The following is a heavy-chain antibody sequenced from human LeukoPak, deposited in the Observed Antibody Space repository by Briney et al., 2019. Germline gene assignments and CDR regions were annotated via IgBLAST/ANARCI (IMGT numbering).Heavy chain of an antibody. CDR1: GFTFSNYA. J-gene: IGHJ3*01. CDR3: ARTSLHYFGSGSYSLDVFDV. D-gene: IGHD3-10*01. Sequence: PGGSLRLSCAASGFTFSNYAMSWVRQAPGKGLEWVSAISVSGGSTYYADSVKGRFTISRDNSMNTLYLQMNSLRDDDTAVYFCARTSLHYFGSGSYSLDVFDVWGQGTMVTVSS. CDR2: ISVSGGST. V-gene: IGHV3-23*01.